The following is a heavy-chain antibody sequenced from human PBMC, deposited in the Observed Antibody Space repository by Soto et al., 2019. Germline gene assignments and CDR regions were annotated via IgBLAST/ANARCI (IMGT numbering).Heavy chain of an antibody. CDR2: IIPILGIA. J-gene: IGHJ5*02. Sequence: QVRLVQSGAEVKKPGSSVKVSCKASGGTFSSYTISWVRQAPGQGLEWMGRIIPILGIANYAQKVQGRVTITADKSTSTAYMELSSLRSEDTAVYYCARDREGVGWFDPWGQGTLVTVSS. CDR3: ARDREGVGWFDP. CDR1: GGTFSSYT. V-gene: IGHV1-69*08. D-gene: IGHD3-10*01.